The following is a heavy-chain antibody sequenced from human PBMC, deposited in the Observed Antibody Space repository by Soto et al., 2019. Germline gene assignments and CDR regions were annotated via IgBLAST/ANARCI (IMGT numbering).Heavy chain of an antibody. V-gene: IGHV3-66*04. CDR1: GFTVSSNY. CDR2: IYSGGST. Sequence: GGSLRLSCAASGFTVSSNYMSWVRQAPGKGLEWVSVIYSGGSTYYADYVMGRFTISRDNSKNKLYLQMNSLRAADTDVYDRARHFGSARDFQVEMATIMDYWGQGTLVTVSS. D-gene: IGHD3-10*01. CDR3: ARHFGSARDFQVEMATIMDY. J-gene: IGHJ4*02.